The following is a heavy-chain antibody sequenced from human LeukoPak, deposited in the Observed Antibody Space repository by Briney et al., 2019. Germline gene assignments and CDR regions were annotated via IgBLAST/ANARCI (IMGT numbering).Heavy chain of an antibody. CDR1: GGSISNYY. Sequence: SETLSLTCTVSGGSISNYYWSWIRQPPGKGLEWIGYIYYSGNTNYNPSLKSRVTISVDTSKNQFSLKLNSVTAADTAVYYCARGGDGDILTGLVFDYWGQGTLVTVSS. D-gene: IGHD3-9*01. V-gene: IGHV4-59*01. J-gene: IGHJ4*02. CDR2: IYYSGNT. CDR3: ARGGDGDILTGLVFDY.